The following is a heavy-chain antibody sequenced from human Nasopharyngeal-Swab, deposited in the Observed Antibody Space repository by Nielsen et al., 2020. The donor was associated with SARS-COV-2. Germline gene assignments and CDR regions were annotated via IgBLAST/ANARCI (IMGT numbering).Heavy chain of an antibody. Sequence: GESLQISCAASVFPFSSYGINWVRQAPGKGLEWVSIISGSGDTTYYADSVKDRFTISRDNSKNTLYLQTNSLRVEDTAVYYCAKAPYLRGLDVWGQGTTVTVSS. CDR2: ISGSGDTT. CDR1: VFPFSSYG. CDR3: AKAPYLRGLDV. V-gene: IGHV3-23*01. J-gene: IGHJ6*02. D-gene: IGHD2-21*01.